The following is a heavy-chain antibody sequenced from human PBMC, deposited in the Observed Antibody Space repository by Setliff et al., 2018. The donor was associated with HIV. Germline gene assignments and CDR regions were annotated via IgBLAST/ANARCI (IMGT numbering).Heavy chain of an antibody. Sequence: ASVKVSCKASGDTFTKYGIGWVRQAPGQGLEWMGWISGYNGNTNYAQKFQGRVTMTRNTAISTAYMELRRLKSEDTAVYYCATSTLGWSDDAFDIWGQGTMVTVSS. V-gene: IGHV1-18*01. J-gene: IGHJ3*02. CDR1: GDTFTKYG. D-gene: IGHD2-21*01. CDR3: ATSTLGWSDDAFDI. CDR2: ISGYNGNT.